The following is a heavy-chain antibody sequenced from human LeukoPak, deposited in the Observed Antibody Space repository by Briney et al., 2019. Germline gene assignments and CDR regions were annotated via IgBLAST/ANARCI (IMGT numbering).Heavy chain of an antibody. CDR1: GFTFSSFS. CDR2: ITSSSSST. CDR3: ARVIGSYGDSAY. J-gene: IGHJ4*02. D-gene: IGHD4-17*01. V-gene: IGHV3-48*04. Sequence: GGSLRLSCAASGFTFSSFSMNWVRQAPGKGLEWISYITSSSSSTYYADSVKGRFTISRDNTKNSLYLQMNSLRAEDTAVYYCARVIGSYGDSAYWGQGTLVTVSS.